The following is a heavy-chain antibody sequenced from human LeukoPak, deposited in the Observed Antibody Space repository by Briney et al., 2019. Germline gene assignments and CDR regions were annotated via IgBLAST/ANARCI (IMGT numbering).Heavy chain of an antibody. CDR1: GGSISSSSYY. J-gene: IGHJ4*02. CDR2: IYYSGST. D-gene: IGHD6-13*01. Sequence: SETLSLTCTVSGGSISSSSYYWGWIRQPPGKGLEWIGSIYYSGSTYYNPSLKSRVTISVDTSKNQFSLMLTSVTAADTAVYYCARGRPYSSSWKSFDYWGQGTLVTVSS. CDR3: ARGRPYSSSWKSFDY. V-gene: IGHV4-39*07.